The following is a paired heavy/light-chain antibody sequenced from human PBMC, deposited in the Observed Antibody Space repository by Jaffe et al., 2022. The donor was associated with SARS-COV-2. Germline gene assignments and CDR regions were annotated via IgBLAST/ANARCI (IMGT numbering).Heavy chain of an antibody. V-gene: IGHV7-4-1*02. CDR3: ARDGYGNGFDI. J-gene: IGHJ3*02. Sequence: QVQLVQSGSELKEPGASVKISCKASGYTFSPYGMNWIRQAPGQGLEWMGWIDTNTAKPTYAQGFTGRFVFSLDTSVTTAYLQISSLKAEDTAVYYCARDGYGNGFDIWGQGTVVSVSS. CDR2: IDTNTAKP. D-gene: IGHD5-18*01. CDR1: GYTFSPYG.
Light chain of an antibody. CDR1: SSDVGAYNY. J-gene: IGLJ1*01. Sequence: QSALTQPASVSGSPGQSIAISCTGTSSDVGAYNYVSWYQQPPGKAPKLIIYGVTNRPSGVPDRFSGSKSGDTASLTISGLQTEDEADYYCSSKRGSSSLVFGTGTKVTVL. CDR2: GVT. CDR3: SSKRGSSSLV. V-gene: IGLV2-14*01.